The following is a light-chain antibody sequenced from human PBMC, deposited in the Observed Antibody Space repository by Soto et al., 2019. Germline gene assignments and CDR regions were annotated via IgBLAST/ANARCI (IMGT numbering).Light chain of an antibody. V-gene: IGKV3-15*01. Sequence: IVMPQSPSTLSVSPGERSALSCVSSQSVSSNLAWYQQKPGQAPRLLIYGASTRATGIPARFSGSGSGTEFTLTISSLQSEDFAVYYCQQYNNWPPITCGQGTRLRL. J-gene: IGKJ5*01. CDR1: QSVSSN. CDR3: QQYNNWPPIT. CDR2: GAS.